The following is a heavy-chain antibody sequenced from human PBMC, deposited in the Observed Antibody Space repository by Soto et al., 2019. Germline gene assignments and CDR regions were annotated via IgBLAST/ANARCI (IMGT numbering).Heavy chain of an antibody. CDR1: CYSISSGMY. CDR3: ARDRWNYDDVGYYGMDV. V-gene: IGHV4-38-2*02. Sequence: SAILALTFDVFCYSISSGMYWGWIGQAPGKGLDWFGRFDSIGSTYYNPSLKTRVTISVDTSKNQFSLKLSSVTAADTAVYYCARDRWNYDDVGYYGMDVWGQGTTVT. CDR2: FDSIGST. J-gene: IGHJ6*02. D-gene: IGHD1-7*01.